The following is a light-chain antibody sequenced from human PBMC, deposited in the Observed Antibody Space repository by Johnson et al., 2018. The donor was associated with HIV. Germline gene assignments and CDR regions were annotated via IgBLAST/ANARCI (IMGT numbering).Light chain of an antibody. CDR1: SSNIGNNY. CDR3: GTWHSSLSAGGV. Sequence: QSVLTQPPSVSAAPGQKVTISCSGSSSNIGNNYVSWYQQLPGTAPKLLIYENNKRPSGIPDRFSGSRSGTSATLGITGLQTGDEADYSCGTWHSSLSAGGVFGTGTKVTFL. CDR2: ENN. J-gene: IGLJ1*01. V-gene: IGLV1-51*02.